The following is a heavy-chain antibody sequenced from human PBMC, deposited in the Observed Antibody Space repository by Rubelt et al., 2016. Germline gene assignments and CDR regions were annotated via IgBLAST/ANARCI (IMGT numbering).Heavy chain of an antibody. CDR3: ARYNHGSRDY. D-gene: IGHD5-18*01. J-gene: IGHJ4*02. V-gene: IGHV3-7*03. Sequence: RQAAGEGLEWVANIKEDGSGKYYVDSVKGRSTISRDNARNSLYLQMNSLRAEDTAVYYCARYNHGSRDYWGQGTLVTVSS. CDR2: IKEDGSGK.